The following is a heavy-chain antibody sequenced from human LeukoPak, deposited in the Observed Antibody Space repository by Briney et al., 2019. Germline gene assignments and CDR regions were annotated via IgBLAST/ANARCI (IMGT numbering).Heavy chain of an antibody. Sequence: ASVKVSCTASGYTFTNYDTNWVRQATGQGLEWMGWMNPNSGNTGYTQKFQGRVTMTRNTSISTGYMELSSLRTEDTAVYYCARSVDSAMVAWGQGTMVTVSS. CDR2: MNPNSGNT. V-gene: IGHV1-8*01. CDR1: GYTFTNYD. CDR3: ARSVDSAMVA. J-gene: IGHJ3*01. D-gene: IGHD5-18*01.